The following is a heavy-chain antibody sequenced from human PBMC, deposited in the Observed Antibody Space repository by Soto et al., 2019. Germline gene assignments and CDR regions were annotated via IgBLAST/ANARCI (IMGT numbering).Heavy chain of an antibody. D-gene: IGHD5-12*01. CDR1: GGTFSSHT. V-gene: IGHV1-69*02. CDR3: VGGYNDRLDY. J-gene: IGHJ4*02. Sequence: QVHLVQSGAEVKKPGSSVTVSCKASGGTFSSHTISWVRQAPGQGLDWMGRILPILGVAGYAQRFQGKATFTADKSTGTAYMELSSLTFEDTAVYYFVGGYNDRLDYWGQGTLVTVSS. CDR2: ILPILGVA.